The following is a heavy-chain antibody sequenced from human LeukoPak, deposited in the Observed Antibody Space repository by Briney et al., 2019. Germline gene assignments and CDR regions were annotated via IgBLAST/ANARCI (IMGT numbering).Heavy chain of an antibody. CDR2: ISSSSSYI. J-gene: IGHJ6*02. CDR3: ARAYYYGSGSYFPCYYYGMDV. V-gene: IGHV3-21*01. D-gene: IGHD3-10*01. Sequence: GGSLRLSCAASGFTFSSYSMNWVRQAPGKGLEWVSSISSSSSYIYYADSVKGRFTISRDNAKNSLYLQMNSLRAEDTAVYYCARAYYYGSGSYFPCYYYGMDVWGQGTTVTVSS. CDR1: GFTFSSYS.